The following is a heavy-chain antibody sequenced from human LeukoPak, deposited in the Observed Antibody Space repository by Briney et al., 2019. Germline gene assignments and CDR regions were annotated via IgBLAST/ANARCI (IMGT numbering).Heavy chain of an antibody. CDR1: GFTFSRYT. D-gene: IGHD2-21*01. J-gene: IGHJ5*02. V-gene: IGHV3-30*04. CDR2: ILYNGSKR. Sequence: GRFLRLSCAASGFTFSRYTMHWVRQAPGMGLEWVAVILYNGSKRYYAESVEGRFTISRDNSKNTLSLQMNSLRVEDTAVYYCVRDNYGGILDLWGQGTLVSVSS. CDR3: VRDNYGGILDL.